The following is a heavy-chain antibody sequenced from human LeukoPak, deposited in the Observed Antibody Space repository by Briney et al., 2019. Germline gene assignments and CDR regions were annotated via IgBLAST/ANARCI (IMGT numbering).Heavy chain of an antibody. J-gene: IGHJ4*02. Sequence: SETLSLTCTVSGGSISSYYWSWIRQPPGKGLEWIGEINHSGSTNYNPSLKSRVTISVDTSKNQFSLKLSSVTAADTAVYYCARGRPSYFDYWGQGTLVTVSS. CDR2: INHSGST. V-gene: IGHV4-34*01. CDR3: ARGRPSYFDY. CDR1: GGSISSYY.